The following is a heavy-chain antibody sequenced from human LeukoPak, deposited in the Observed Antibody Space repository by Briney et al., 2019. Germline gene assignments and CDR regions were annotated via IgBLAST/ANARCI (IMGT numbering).Heavy chain of an antibody. CDR3: ARDFSDRSWYRATAGLDS. D-gene: IGHD6-13*01. J-gene: IGHJ4*02. CDR2: INPSGGST. V-gene: IGHV1-46*01. Sequence: GASVRISCKASGYTSTAHYIHWVRQAPGQGLEWVGIINPSGGSTSFAQKFQGRITLTRDTSTRTVYMEVNSLTSEDTAVYYCARDFSDRSWYRATAGLDSWGQGTLVTVSS. CDR1: GYTSTAHY.